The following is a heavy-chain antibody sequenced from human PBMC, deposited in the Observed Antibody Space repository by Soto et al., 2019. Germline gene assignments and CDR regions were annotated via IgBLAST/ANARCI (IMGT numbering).Heavy chain of an antibody. CDR2: ISYDGSNK. D-gene: IGHD5-18*01. J-gene: IGHJ4*02. Sequence: QVQLVESGGGVVQPGRSLRLSCAASGFTFSSYAMHWVHQAPGKGLEWVAVISYDGSNKYYADSVKGRFTISRDNSKNTLYLQMNSLRAEDTAVYYCARDGQYSYGTFGYWGQGTLVTVSS. CDR3: ARDGQYSYGTFGY. CDR1: GFTFSSYA. V-gene: IGHV3-30-3*01.